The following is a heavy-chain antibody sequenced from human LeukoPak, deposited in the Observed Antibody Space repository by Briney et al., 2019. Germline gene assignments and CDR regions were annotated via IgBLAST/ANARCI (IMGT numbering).Heavy chain of an antibody. CDR3: ARLLAGCPGGSCRVHFDY. CDR2: MYYDGST. J-gene: IGHJ4*02. D-gene: IGHD2-15*01. Sequence: PSETLSLTCSVSGDSISGNYWSCMRQPPGKGLEWIGYMYYDGSTNYNPSLKSRVSMSVDTSKSQFSLNLNSVTAADTAVYYCARLLAGCPGGSCRVHFDYWGQGTLVTVSS. CDR1: GDSISGNY. V-gene: IGHV4-59*01.